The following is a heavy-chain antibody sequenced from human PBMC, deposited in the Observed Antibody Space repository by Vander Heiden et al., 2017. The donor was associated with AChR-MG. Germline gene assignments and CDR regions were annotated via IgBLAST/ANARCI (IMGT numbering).Heavy chain of an antibody. CDR3: ARYSQRILGYCSSTSCYSIDPHDY. D-gene: IGHD2-2*02. Sequence: QVQLQESGPGLVKPSETLSLTCAVPGYSISSGYYWGWIRQPPGKGLEWIGSIYHSGSTYYNPSLKSRVTISVDTSKNQFSLKLSSVTAADTAVYYCARYSQRILGYCSSTSCYSIDPHDYWGQGTLVTVSS. V-gene: IGHV4-38-2*01. CDR1: GYSISSGYY. CDR2: IYHSGST. J-gene: IGHJ4*02.